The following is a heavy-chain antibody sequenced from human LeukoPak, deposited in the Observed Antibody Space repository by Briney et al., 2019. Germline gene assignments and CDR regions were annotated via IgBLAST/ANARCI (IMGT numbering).Heavy chain of an antibody. J-gene: IGHJ1*01. CDR1: X. CDR3: TSWGDTTAEYFQR. CDR2: INPDGRDT. V-gene: IGHV3-7*01. Sequence: XMNWVXQAXXXXLXWAAHINPDGRDTYYVDSVKGRFTISRDNAQNSMYLQMNSLRVEDTAVYYCTSWGDTTAEYFQRWGQGTLVTVSS. D-gene: IGHD2-21*02.